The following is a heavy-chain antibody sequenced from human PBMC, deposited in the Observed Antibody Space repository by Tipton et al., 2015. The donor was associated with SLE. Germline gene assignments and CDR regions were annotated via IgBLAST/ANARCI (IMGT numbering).Heavy chain of an antibody. Sequence: TLSLTCTVSGGSITNSYWTWIRQPPGKGLEWIGAIFYTGSTHYNPSLTSRATISLDTSKSYFSLRLTSVTAADTAVYFCARRIPHHYYFDLWGRGTLVTVSS. V-gene: IGHV4-59*01. J-gene: IGHJ2*01. CDR3: ARRIPHHYYFDL. CDR1: GGSITNSY. D-gene: IGHD1-26*01. CDR2: IFYTGST.